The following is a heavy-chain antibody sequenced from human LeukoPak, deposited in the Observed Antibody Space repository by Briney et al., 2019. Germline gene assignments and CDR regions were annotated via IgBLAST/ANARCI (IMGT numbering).Heavy chain of an antibody. CDR1: GYTFTSYG. CDR2: ISAYNGNT. D-gene: IGHD3-16*01. V-gene: IGHV1-18*01. Sequence: ASVKVSCKASGYTFTSYGISWVRQAPGQGLEWMGWISAYNGNTNYAQKLQGRVTMTTDTSTSTAYMELRSLRSDDTAVYYCARDMIPSFYYYYYMDVWGKGTTVTVSS. CDR3: ARDMIPSFYYYYYMDV. J-gene: IGHJ6*03.